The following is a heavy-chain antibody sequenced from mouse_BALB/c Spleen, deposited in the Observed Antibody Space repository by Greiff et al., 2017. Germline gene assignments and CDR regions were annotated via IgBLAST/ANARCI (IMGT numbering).Heavy chain of an antibody. CDR3: ARESSSYAMDY. CDR1: GISITTGNYR. CDR2: IYYSGTI. Sequence: VQLKESGPGLVKPSQTVSLTCTVTGISITTGNYRWSWIRQFPGNKLEWIGYIYYSGTITYNPSLTSRTTITRDTSKNQFFLEMNSLTAEDTATYYCARESSSYAMDYWGQGTSVTVSS. J-gene: IGHJ4*01. V-gene: IGHV3-5*02. D-gene: IGHD1-1*01.